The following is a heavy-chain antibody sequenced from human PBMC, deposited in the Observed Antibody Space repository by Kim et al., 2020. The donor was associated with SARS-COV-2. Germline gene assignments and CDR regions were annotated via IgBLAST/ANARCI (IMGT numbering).Heavy chain of an antibody. Sequence: STISYADTVKGRFTISRDNAKNSLYLQMNSLRDEDTAVYYCARVRGGANDYWGQGTLVTVSS. D-gene: IGHD3-16*01. V-gene: IGHV3-48*02. J-gene: IGHJ4*02. CDR3: ARVRGGANDY. CDR2: STI.